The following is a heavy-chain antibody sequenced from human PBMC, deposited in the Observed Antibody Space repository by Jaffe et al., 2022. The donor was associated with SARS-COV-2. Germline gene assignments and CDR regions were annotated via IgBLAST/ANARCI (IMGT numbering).Heavy chain of an antibody. CDR2: IKQDGSEK. CDR3: ARLTYYDTTGYPPAFDY. V-gene: IGHV3-7*03. CDR1: GFTFPNYW. J-gene: IGHJ4*02. D-gene: IGHD3-22*01. Sequence: EVQLVESGGGLVQPGGSLRFSCAASGFTFPNYWMTWVRQAPGKGLEWVANIKQDGSEKYYVDSVKGRFTVSRDNANNSLYLQMNSLRAEDTAVYYCARLTYYDTTGYPPAFDYWGQGTLVTVSS.